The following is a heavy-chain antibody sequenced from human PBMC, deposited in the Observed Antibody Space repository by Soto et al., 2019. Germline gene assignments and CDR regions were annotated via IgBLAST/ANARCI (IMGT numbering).Heavy chain of an antibody. CDR2: ISAYNGNT. Sequence: RASVKVSCKASGYTFTSYGISWVLQAPGQGLEWMGWISAYNGNTNYAQKLQGRVTMTTDTSTSTAYMELRSLRSDDTAVYYCARDGALGPARYCSGGSCYEEGTDYWGQGTLVTVSS. J-gene: IGHJ4*02. V-gene: IGHV1-18*04. D-gene: IGHD2-15*01. CDR3: ARDGALGPARYCSGGSCYEEGTDY. CDR1: GYTFTSYG.